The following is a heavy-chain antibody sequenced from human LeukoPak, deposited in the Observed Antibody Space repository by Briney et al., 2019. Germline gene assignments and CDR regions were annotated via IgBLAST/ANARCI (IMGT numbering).Heavy chain of an antibody. J-gene: IGHJ4*02. D-gene: IGHD2-8*01. CDR1: GFTVSTNY. CDR3: ARAPGXXRTSGAPGD. CDR2: IYGGGST. V-gene: IGHV3-53*01. Sequence: PGGSLRLSCAASGFTVSTNYMTWVRQAPGKGLEWVSVIYGGGSTFYADSVKGRFTISRDNSKNTLYLQMNSLRAEDTAVYYCARAPGXXRTSGAPGDWGQGTLLTVSS.